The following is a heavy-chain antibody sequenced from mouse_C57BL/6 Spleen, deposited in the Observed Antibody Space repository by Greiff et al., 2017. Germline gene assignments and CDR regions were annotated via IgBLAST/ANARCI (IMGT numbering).Heavy chain of an antibody. V-gene: IGHV5-17*01. CDR1: GFTFSDYG. D-gene: IGHD2-1*01. CDR2: ISSGSSTI. J-gene: IGHJ4*01. CDR3: ARDYGRGYYAMDY. Sequence: EVHLVESGGGLVKPGGSLKLSCAASGFTFSDYGMHWVRQAPEQGLEWVAYISSGSSTIYYADTVKGRFTITRDNAKNTLFLQMTSLRSEDTAMYYCARDYGRGYYAMDYWGQGTSVTVSS.